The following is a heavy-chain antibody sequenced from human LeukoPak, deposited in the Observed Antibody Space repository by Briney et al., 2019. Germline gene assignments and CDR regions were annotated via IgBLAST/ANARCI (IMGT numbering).Heavy chain of an antibody. CDR3: AGTYDFWSGYYSNYYYGMDV. V-gene: IGHV4-34*01. CDR1: GGSFSGYY. CDR2: INHSGST. Sequence: SETLSLTCAVYGGSFSGYYWSWIRQPPGKGLEWIGEINHSGSTNYNPSLKSRVTISVDTSKNQFSLKLSSVTAADTAVYYCAGTYDFWSGYYSNYYYGMDVWGQGTTVTVSS. J-gene: IGHJ6*02. D-gene: IGHD3-3*01.